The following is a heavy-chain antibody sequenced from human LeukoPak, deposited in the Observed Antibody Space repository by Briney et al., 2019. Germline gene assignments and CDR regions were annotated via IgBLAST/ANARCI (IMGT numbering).Heavy chain of an antibody. V-gene: IGHV1-24*01. CDR3: ALWFGDRTGDY. D-gene: IGHD3-10*01. CDR2: FDPEDGET. J-gene: IGHJ4*02. Sequence: GASVKIPCKVSGYTLTELSMHWVRQAPGKGLEWMGGFDPEDGETIYAQKFQGRVTMTEDTSTDAAYMELSSLRSEDTAVYYCALWFGDRTGDYWGQGTLVTVSS. CDR1: GYTLTELS.